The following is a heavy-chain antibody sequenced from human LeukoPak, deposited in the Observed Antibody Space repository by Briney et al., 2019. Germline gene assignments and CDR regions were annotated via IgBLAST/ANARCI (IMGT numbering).Heavy chain of an antibody. CDR2: IIPIFGTA. CDR3: ARALLRYCSSTSCYWFDP. CDR1: GGTFSSYV. Sequence: ASVKVSCTASGGTFSSYVISWVRQAPGQGLEWMGGIIPIFGTANYAQKFQGRVTITADESTSTAYMELSSLRSEDTAVYYCARALLRYCSSTSCYWFDPWGQGTLVTVSS. V-gene: IGHV1-69*13. D-gene: IGHD2-2*01. J-gene: IGHJ5*02.